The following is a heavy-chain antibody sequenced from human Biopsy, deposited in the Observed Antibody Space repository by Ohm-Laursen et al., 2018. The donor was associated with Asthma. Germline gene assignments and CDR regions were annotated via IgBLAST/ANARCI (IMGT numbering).Heavy chain of an antibody. J-gene: IGHJ4*02. CDR1: GFTFGDYW. CDR2: IYSGGAS. Sequence: SLRLSCAASGFTFGDYWMFWVRQAPGKGLEWVSVIYSGGASHTADSVRGRFTISRDYSKNTLYLQMHSLRAEDTAVYYCARGDSSNWSQYQFDYWGQGTLVTVSS. V-gene: IGHV3-23*03. D-gene: IGHD3-22*01. CDR3: ARGDSSNWSQYQFDY.